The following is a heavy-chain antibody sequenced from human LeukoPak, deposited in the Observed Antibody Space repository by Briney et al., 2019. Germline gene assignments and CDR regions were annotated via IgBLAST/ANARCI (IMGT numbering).Heavy chain of an antibody. CDR3: ARVYYGDYEDPEDY. V-gene: IGHV4-39*07. J-gene: IGHJ4*02. D-gene: IGHD4-17*01. CDR1: GGSISSSSYY. CDR2: IYYSGST. Sequence: SETLSLTCTVSGGSISSSSYYWGWIRQPPGKGLEWIGSIYYSGSTYYNPSLKSRVTISVDTSKNQFSLKLSSVTAADTALYYCARVYYGDYEDPEDYWGQGTLVTVSS.